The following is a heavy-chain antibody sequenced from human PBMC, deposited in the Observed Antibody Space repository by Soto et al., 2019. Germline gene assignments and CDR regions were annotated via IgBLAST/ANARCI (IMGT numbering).Heavy chain of an antibody. Sequence: GGSLILSCAASGCTGSSSYLTWVRQARGKGLEWVAILYTGTDTVYADSVKCRFTISRDSSKNTFYLQMNSLRAEDTDLYFSARHRYTGTHSVRFLDYRGPGSLVTLSS. CDR1: GCTGSSSY. CDR2: LYTGTDT. D-gene: IGHD5-18*01. CDR3: ARHRYTGTHSVRFLDY. J-gene: IGHJ4*02. V-gene: IGHV3-53*01.